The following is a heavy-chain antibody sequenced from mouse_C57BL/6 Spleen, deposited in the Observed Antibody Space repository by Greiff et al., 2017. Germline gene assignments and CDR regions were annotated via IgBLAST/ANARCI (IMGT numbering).Heavy chain of an antibody. CDR1: GYTFTSYW. CDR2: IHPNSGST. J-gene: IGHJ4*01. Sequence: VKLMESGAELVKPGASVKLSCKASGYTFTSYWMHWVKQRPGQGLEWIGMIHPNSGSTNNNEKFKSKAKLTVDKSSSTAYMQLSSLTSEDTAVYYGERGLLRDYAMDYWGQGTSVTVSS. D-gene: IGHD1-1*01. CDR3: ERGLLRDYAMDY. V-gene: IGHV1-64*01.